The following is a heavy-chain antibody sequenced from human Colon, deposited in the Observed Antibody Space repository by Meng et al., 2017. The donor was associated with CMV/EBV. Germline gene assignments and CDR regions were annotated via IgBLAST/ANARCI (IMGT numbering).Heavy chain of an antibody. Sequence: GESLKISCKASGYNFTTYWIDWVRQMPGQGLEWMGVIFPGDSDTKYSPSFEGQVTISADKSTNTAYLHLSSLKASDTAIYFCARHHRPSRNSGTSYFDYWGQGTLVTVSS. J-gene: IGHJ4*01. CDR1: GYNFTTYW. CDR3: ARHHRPSRNSGTSYFDY. V-gene: IGHV5-51*01. CDR2: IFPGDSDT. D-gene: IGHD1-1*01.